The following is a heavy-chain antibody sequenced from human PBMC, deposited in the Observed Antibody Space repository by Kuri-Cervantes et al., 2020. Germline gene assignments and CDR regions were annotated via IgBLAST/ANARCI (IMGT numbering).Heavy chain of an antibody. Sequence: ASVKVSCKASGYTFTGYYMHWVRQAPGQGLEWMGWINPNSGSTNYAQKFQGRVTMTRDTSISTAYMELSRLRSDDTAVYYCARVGPYCSGGSCYSGYWVQGTLVTVSS. J-gene: IGHJ4*02. D-gene: IGHD2-15*01. CDR1: GYTFTGYY. CDR3: ARVGPYCSGGSCYSGY. CDR2: INPNSGST. V-gene: IGHV1-2*02.